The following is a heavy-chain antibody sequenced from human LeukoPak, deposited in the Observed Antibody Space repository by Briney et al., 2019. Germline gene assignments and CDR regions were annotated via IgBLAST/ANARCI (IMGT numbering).Heavy chain of an antibody. V-gene: IGHV4-34*01. Sequence: SETLSLACAVYGGSFSGYYWSWIRQPPGKGLEWIGEINHSGSTNYNPSLKSRVTISVDTSKNQFSLKLSSVTAADTAVYYCASDSSGYDNWFDPWGQGTLVTVSS. D-gene: IGHD3-22*01. CDR3: ASDSSGYDNWFDP. J-gene: IGHJ5*02. CDR2: INHSGST. CDR1: GGSFSGYY.